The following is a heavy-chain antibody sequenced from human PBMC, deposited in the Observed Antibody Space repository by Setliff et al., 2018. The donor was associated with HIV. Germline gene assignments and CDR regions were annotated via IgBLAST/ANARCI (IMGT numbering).Heavy chain of an antibody. J-gene: IGHJ4*02. CDR2: INHSGST. CDR1: GYSISSGYY. D-gene: IGHD1-1*01. V-gene: IGHV4-38-2*01. CDR3: AQLGMVDDFDY. Sequence: SETLSLTCAVSGYSISSGYYWGWIRQPPGKGLEWIGEINHSGSTNYNPSLKSRVTISVDTSKSQFSLKLRSVTAADTAVYYCAQLGMVDDFDYWGQGTLVTVSS.